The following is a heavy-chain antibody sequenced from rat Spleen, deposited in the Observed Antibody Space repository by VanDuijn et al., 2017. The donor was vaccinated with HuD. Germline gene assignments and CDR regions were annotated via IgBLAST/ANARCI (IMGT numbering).Heavy chain of an antibody. Sequence: EVQLVESGGGLVQSGRSMKLSCAASGFTFSDYGMVWVLQAPTKGLEWVASISYNGVSTYYRDSVKGRFTISRDNAKSTLYLQMESLRSEDTATYYCAKANTYYGYNGYYFDYWGQGVMVTVSS. D-gene: IGHD1-9*01. CDR3: AKANTYYGYNGYYFDY. CDR2: ISYNGVST. V-gene: IGHV5-20*01. J-gene: IGHJ2*01. CDR1: GFTFSDYG.